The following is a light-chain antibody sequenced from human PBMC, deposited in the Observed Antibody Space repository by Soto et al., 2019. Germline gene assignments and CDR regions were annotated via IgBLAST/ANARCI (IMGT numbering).Light chain of an antibody. J-gene: IGLJ1*01. Sequence: QLVLTQSTSASASLGASVKLTCTLSSGHSSYAIAWHQQQPEKGPRYLMKLTSDGSHYKGGGIPDRFSGSSSGAERYLTISSLQSEDEADYYCQTWGTGIQVFGTGTKLTV. V-gene: IGLV4-69*01. CDR2: LTSDGSH. CDR3: QTWGTGIQV. CDR1: SGHSSYA.